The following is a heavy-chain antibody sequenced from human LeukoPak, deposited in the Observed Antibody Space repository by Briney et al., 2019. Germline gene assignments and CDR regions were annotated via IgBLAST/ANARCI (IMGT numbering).Heavy chain of an antibody. CDR3: ARGPITMVQLDYYYYMDV. CDR1: GYTFTGYY. Sequence: ASVKVSCKASGYTFTGYYMHWVRQAPGQGLEWMGWMNPNSGNTGYAQKFQGRVTMTRNTSISTAYMELSSLRSEDTAVYYCARGPITMVQLDYYYYMDVWGKGTTVTISS. CDR2: MNPNSGNT. J-gene: IGHJ6*03. V-gene: IGHV1-8*02. D-gene: IGHD3-10*01.